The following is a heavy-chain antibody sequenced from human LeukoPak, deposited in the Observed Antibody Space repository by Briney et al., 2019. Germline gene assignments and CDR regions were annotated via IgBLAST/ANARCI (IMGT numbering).Heavy chain of an antibody. Sequence: GGSLRLSCAASGFTFSSYGMHWVRQAPGKGLEWVAFIRYDGSNKYYADSVKGRFTISRDNSKNTLYLQMNSLRAEDTAVYCCAKDSEGYCSSTSCYTLNYWGQGTLVTVSS. V-gene: IGHV3-30*02. J-gene: IGHJ4*02. CDR1: GFTFSSYG. CDR2: IRYDGSNK. D-gene: IGHD2-2*02. CDR3: AKDSEGYCSSTSCYTLNY.